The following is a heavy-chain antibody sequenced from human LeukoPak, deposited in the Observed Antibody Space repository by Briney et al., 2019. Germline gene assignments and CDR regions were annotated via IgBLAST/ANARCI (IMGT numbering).Heavy chain of an antibody. J-gene: IGHJ6*03. Sequence: GGSLRLSCTASGFTFGDYAMSWVRQAPGKGLEWVGFIRSKAYGGTTEHAASVKGRFTISRDDSKSIAYLQMNSLKTEDTAVYYCTRVPGNYYYYYYMDVWGKGTTVTVSS. CDR1: GFTFGDYA. CDR3: TRVPGNYYYYYYMDV. V-gene: IGHV3-49*04. CDR2: IRSKAYGGTT.